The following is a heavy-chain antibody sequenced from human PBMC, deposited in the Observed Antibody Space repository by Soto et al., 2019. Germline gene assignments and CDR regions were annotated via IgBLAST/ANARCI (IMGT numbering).Heavy chain of an antibody. D-gene: IGHD3-10*01. CDR3: ARGYGSGSYWAY. CDR2: IERGGST. CDR1: GGSFSGYY. J-gene: IGHJ4*02. Sequence: QVQLQQWGAGLLKPSETLSLTCAVYGGSFSGYYRSWVRQPPGKGLEWIGEIERGGSTNYNPSLKSRVAISVDTSKNQCSLKVNSVTAADTAVYYCARGYGSGSYWAYWCQGTLVTVSS. V-gene: IGHV4-34*02.